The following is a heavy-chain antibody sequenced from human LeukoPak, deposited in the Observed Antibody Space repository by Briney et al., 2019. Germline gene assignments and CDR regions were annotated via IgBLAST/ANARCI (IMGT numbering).Heavy chain of an antibody. CDR1: GFTFSSYA. J-gene: IGHJ4*02. Sequence: GGSLRLSCAASGFTFSSYAMSWVRQAPGKGLEWVSAISGSGGSTYYADSVKGRFTISRDNPKNTLYLQMNSLRAEDTAVYYCAKTSTSRDIVVVPVAYWGQGTLVTVSS. CDR3: AKTSTSRDIVVVPVAY. CDR2: ISGSGGST. V-gene: IGHV3-23*01. D-gene: IGHD2-2*01.